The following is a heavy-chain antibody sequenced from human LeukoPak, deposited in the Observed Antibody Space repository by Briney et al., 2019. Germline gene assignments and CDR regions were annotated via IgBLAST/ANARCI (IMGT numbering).Heavy chain of an antibody. V-gene: IGHV1-69*05. D-gene: IGHD2-2*01. Sequence: ASVKVSGKASGGTFSSYAISWVRQAPGQGLEWMGRIIPIFGTANYAQKFQGRVTITTDESTSTAYMELSSLRSEDTAVYYCARVVPAATSTWYFDYWGQGTLVTVSS. CDR2: IIPIFGTA. CDR1: GGTFSSYA. J-gene: IGHJ4*02. CDR3: ARVVPAATSTWYFDY.